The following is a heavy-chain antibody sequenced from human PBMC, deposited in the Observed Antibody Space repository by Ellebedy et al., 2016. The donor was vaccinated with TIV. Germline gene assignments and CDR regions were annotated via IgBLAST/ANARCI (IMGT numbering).Heavy chain of an antibody. D-gene: IGHD3-22*01. CDR2: MYNNEVI. Sequence: MPSETLSLTCTVSGGTVTRGGYYWTWIRKYPGGGLAWIGFMYNNEVIYYNPSLKSRVTMSVDTSKDQFSLNLSSVTAADSAVYYCARSVMKVVTAAPLGYWGQGTLVTVSS. CDR1: GGTVTRGGYY. V-gene: IGHV4-31*03. J-gene: IGHJ4*02. CDR3: ARSVMKVVTAAPLGY.